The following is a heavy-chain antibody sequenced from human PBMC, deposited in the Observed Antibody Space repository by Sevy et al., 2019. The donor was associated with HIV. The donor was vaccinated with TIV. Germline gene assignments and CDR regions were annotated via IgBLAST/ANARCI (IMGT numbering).Heavy chain of an antibody. J-gene: IGHJ4*02. Sequence: ASVKVSCKASGYTFTGYYMHWVRQAPGQGLEWMGWINPNSGGTNYAQKFQGRVTMTRDTSISTAYMELSRLRSDDTXXXXXXXXXXYGQFDYWGQGTLVTVSS. CDR2: INPNSGGT. CDR3: XXXXXYGQFDY. D-gene: IGHD3-10*01. CDR1: GYTFTGYY. V-gene: IGHV1-2*02.